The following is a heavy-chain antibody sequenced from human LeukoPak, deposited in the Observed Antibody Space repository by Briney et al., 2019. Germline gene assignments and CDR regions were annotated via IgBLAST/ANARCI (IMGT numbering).Heavy chain of an antibody. CDR2: IYPGDSDT. CDR3: ARGYCSSTSCYRDWFDP. CDR1: GYSFTSYW. D-gene: IGHD2-2*02. V-gene: IGHV5-51*01. J-gene: IGHJ5*02. Sequence: GESLKISCKGSGYSFTSYWIGWVRQMPGKGLEWMGMIYPGDSDTRYSPSFQGQVTISADKSISTAYLQWSSLKASDTAMYYCARGYCSSTSCYRDWFDPWGQGTLVTVSS.